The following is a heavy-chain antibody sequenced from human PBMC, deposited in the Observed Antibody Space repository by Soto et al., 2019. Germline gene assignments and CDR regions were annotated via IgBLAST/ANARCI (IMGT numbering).Heavy chain of an antibody. Sequence: QVQLVQSGAEVNQPGSSVKVSCKASGGTFSSYAISWVRQAPVQGLEWMGGIIPIFGTANYAQKFQGRVTITADESTSTAYLELSSLRSEDTAVYYCARPRAYDSTAYLDYWGQGTLVTVSS. CDR3: ARPRAYDSTAYLDY. V-gene: IGHV1-69*01. CDR2: IIPIFGTA. CDR1: GGTFSSYA. J-gene: IGHJ4*02. D-gene: IGHD3-22*01.